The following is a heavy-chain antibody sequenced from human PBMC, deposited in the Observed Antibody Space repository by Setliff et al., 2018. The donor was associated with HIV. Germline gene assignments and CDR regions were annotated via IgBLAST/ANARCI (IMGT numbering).Heavy chain of an antibody. J-gene: IGHJ4*02. CDR2: IDEGGAT. Sequence: SETLSLTCVVSGASIRSSKWWSWVRQSPGKRLQWIGEIDEGGATNYNPSLKSRVTVSVDTSKNQFSLRLSSVTAADTAVYFCARGDYDSGGYYFDKWGQGALVTVSS. CDR1: GASIRSSKW. CDR3: ARGDYDSGGYYFDK. V-gene: IGHV4-4*02. D-gene: IGHD3-22*01.